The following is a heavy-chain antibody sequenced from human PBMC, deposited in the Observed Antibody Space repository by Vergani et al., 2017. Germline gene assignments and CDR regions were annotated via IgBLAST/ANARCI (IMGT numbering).Heavy chain of an antibody. CDR2: ISSNGGST. CDR1: GFTFSSYA. J-gene: IGHJ3*02. CDR3: ARDGLPCHAFDI. Sequence: VQLVESGGGLVQPGGSLRLSCAASGFTFSSYAMHWVRQAPGKGLEYVSAISSNGGSTYYADSVKGRFTISSDNSKNTLYLQMGSLRAEDMAVYYCARDGLPCHAFDIWGEGTMVTVSS. V-gene: IGHV3-64*07.